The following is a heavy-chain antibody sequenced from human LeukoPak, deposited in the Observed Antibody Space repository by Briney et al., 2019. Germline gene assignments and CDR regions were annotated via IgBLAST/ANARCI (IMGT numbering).Heavy chain of an antibody. V-gene: IGHV3-30*14. CDR2: IRYDGSNK. CDR1: GFTFSSYA. Sequence: PGGSLRLSCAASGFTFSSYAMHWVRQAPGKGLEWEAFIRYDGSNKYYADSVKGRFTISRDNSKNTLYLQMNSLRAEDTAVYYCARERDPGYSSSWFFDYWGQGALVTVSS. D-gene: IGHD6-13*01. J-gene: IGHJ4*02. CDR3: ARERDPGYSSSWFFDY.